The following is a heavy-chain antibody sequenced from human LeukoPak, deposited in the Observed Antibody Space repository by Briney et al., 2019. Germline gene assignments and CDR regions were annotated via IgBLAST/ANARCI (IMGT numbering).Heavy chain of an antibody. CDR2: ITNDGSST. CDR1: GLTFSSHW. J-gene: IGHJ4*02. V-gene: IGHV3-74*01. Sequence: GGSLRLSCAASGLTFSSHWMHWVRQAPGKGLVWVSRITNDGSSTTYADSVKGRFTISRDNAKNTLYLQMNSLRAEDTAVYYCARVLWDILTEGNNDYWGQGTLVTVSS. D-gene: IGHD3-9*01. CDR3: ARVLWDILTEGNNDY.